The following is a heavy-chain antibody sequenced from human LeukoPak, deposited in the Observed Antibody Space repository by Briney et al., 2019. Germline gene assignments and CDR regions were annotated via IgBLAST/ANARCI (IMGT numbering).Heavy chain of an antibody. CDR3: AKDLLVGAIHSDY. CDR2: ISGSGGST. Sequence: GGTLRLSCAASGFTFSSYAMSWVPQASAKGLEWVSAISGSGGSTYYADAVMGGFTISRDDSKNTLYLQMNSLRAEDTAVYYCAKDLLVGAIHSDYWGQGTLVTVSS. CDR1: GFTFSSYA. J-gene: IGHJ4*02. V-gene: IGHV3-23*01. D-gene: IGHD1-26*01.